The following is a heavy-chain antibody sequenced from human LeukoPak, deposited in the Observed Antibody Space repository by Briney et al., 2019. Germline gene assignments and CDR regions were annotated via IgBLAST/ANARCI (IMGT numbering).Heavy chain of an antibody. D-gene: IGHD2-8*01. CDR2: ISGSGGST. CDR1: GFTFSSYA. CDR3: TKSPPSLMVHDYYYYMDV. V-gene: IGHV3-23*01. Sequence: GGSLRLSCAASGFTFSSYAMSWVRQAPGKGLQWVSAISGSGGSTYYADSVKGRFTISRDNSKNTLYLQMNSLRAEDTAVYYCTKSPPSLMVHDYYYYMDVWGKGTTGTVSS. J-gene: IGHJ6*03.